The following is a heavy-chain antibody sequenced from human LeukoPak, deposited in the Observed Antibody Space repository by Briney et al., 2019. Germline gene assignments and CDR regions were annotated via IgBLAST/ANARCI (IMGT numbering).Heavy chain of an antibody. CDR1: GYTFTSYG. D-gene: IGHD3-10*01. CDR2: ISGYNGNT. J-gene: IGHJ6*03. Sequence: ASVKVSCKASGYTFTSYGITWVRQAPGQGLEWMGWISGYNGNTNYAQKFQGRVTMTTDTSTSTVYMELRSLRSDDTAVYYCARVLSNRYYYYYYYMDVWGKRTTVTVSS. CDR3: ARVLSNRYYYYYYYMDV. V-gene: IGHV1-18*01.